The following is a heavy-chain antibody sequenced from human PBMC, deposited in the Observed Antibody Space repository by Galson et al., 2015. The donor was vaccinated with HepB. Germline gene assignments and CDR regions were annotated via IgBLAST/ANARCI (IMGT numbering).Heavy chain of an antibody. Sequence: SVKVSCKASGYTFTSYVISWVRQAPGQGLEWLGRISGYNGHTNYAQNLQNKVTMTTDTSTSTAYLELRRLESDDTAIYYCARGGTGSDYWGQGTLVTGSS. CDR1: GYTFTSYV. CDR2: ISGYNGHT. CDR3: ARGGTGSDY. V-gene: IGHV1-18*04. J-gene: IGHJ4*02. D-gene: IGHD6-19*01.